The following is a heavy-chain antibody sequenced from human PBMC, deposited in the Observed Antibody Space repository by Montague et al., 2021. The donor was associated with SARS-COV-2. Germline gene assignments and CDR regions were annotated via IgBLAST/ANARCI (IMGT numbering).Heavy chain of an antibody. Sequence: SETLSLTCAVHGGSFSTYSWNWIRQPPGKGLEWIEEIHHGGSTNYNPSLKSRVTISADTSKNQFSLKLTSVAAADTAVYYCARLRDGVVPSPILGVGPYYSYYYLDVWGRGTTVTVSS. CDR2: IHHGGST. J-gene: IGHJ6*03. D-gene: IGHD3-10*01. CDR3: ARLRDGVVPSPILGVGPYYSYYYLDV. V-gene: IGHV4-34*01. CDR1: GGSFSTYS.